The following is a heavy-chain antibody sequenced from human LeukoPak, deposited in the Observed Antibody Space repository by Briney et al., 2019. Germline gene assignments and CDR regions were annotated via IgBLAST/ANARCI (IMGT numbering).Heavy chain of an antibody. Sequence: SETLSLTCTVSGGSISSYYWSWIRQPAGKGLEWIGRIDTSGNTNYKPSLKSRVTMSVDTSKKQFSLKLSSVAAADTAVYYCARVSSSWYQDWYFDLWGRGTLVTVSS. V-gene: IGHV4-4*07. CDR3: ARVSSSWYQDWYFDL. CDR1: GGSISSYY. CDR2: IDTSGNT. J-gene: IGHJ2*01. D-gene: IGHD6-13*01.